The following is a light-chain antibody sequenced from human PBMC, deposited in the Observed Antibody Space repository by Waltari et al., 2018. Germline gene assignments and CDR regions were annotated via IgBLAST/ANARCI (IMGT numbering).Light chain of an antibody. CDR3: CSYTSSDTYV. V-gene: IGLV2-14*03. CDR2: DVV. J-gene: IGLJ1*01. Sequence: CYQHRPGKSPLLIMYDVVKRPSGVSNRFSGSMSGYTATLTISGLQSEDDADYYCCSYTSSDTYVFGSGTTVTVL.